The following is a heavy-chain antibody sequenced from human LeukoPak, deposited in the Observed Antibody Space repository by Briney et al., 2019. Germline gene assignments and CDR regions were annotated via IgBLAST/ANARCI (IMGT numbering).Heavy chain of an antibody. Sequence: GGSLRLSCAASGFTFTSYNMNWVRQAPGKGLEWVSSISTSSSYIYYADSVKGRFTISRDNAKNSLYLQMNSLRAEDTAVYYCARGPNYYDSYDYWGQGTLVTVSS. J-gene: IGHJ4*02. CDR1: GFTFTSYN. D-gene: IGHD3-22*01. CDR3: ARGPNYYDSYDY. CDR2: ISTSSSYI. V-gene: IGHV3-21*01.